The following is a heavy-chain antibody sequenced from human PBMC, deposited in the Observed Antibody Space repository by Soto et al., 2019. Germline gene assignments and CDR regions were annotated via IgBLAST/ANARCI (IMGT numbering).Heavy chain of an antibody. CDR1: GGTFSSYT. J-gene: IGHJ3*02. D-gene: IGHD6-13*01. Sequence: PVKVSCKASGGTFSSYTISWVRQAPGQGLEWMGRIIPILGIANYAQKFQGRVTITADKSTSTAYMELSSLRSEDTAVYYCARAEQQLDAFDIWGRGTMVTVSS. CDR2: IIPILGIA. V-gene: IGHV1-69*02. CDR3: ARAEQQLDAFDI.